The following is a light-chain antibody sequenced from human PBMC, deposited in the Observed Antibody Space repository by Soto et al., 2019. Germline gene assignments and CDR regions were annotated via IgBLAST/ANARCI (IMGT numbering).Light chain of an antibody. V-gene: IGKV1-33*01. Sequence: DIQMTQSPSSLSASVGDRVTITCRASQSISTYLNWYQQKLGKAPKLLISGASSLQGGVPSRFRGSGSGTDFTFTISRLQPEDIATYYCQQYENPPTFGQGTRLEI. CDR1: QSISTY. CDR2: GAS. J-gene: IGKJ5*01. CDR3: QQYENPPT.